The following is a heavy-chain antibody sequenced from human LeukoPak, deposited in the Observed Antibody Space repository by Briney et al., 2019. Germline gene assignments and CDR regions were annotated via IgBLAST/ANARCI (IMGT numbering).Heavy chain of an antibody. J-gene: IGHJ5*02. D-gene: IGHD4-17*01. CDR2: ISSGGNTI. CDR1: GFTFSSYE. CDR3: ARTSGERDNWFVP. V-gene: IGHV3-48*03. Sequence: QPGGSLRLSCAASGFTFSSYEMNWVRQAPGEGLEWVSYISSGGNTIYYADSVKGRFTISRDNAKNSLYLQMNSLRAEDTAVYYCARTSGERDNWFVPWGQGTPVTVSS.